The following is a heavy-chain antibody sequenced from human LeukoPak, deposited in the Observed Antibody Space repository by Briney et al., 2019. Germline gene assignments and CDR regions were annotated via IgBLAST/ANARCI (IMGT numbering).Heavy chain of an antibody. CDR1: GGSISSSSYY. CDR2: IYYSGST. D-gene: IGHD5-18*01. Sequence: PSETLSLTCTVSGGSISSSSYYWGWIRQPPGKGLEWIGSIYYSGSTYYNPSLKSRVTISVDTSKNQFSLKLSSVTAADTAVYYCARLGYSYALADFDYWGQGTLVTVSS. J-gene: IGHJ4*02. V-gene: IGHV4-39*01. CDR3: ARLGYSYALADFDY.